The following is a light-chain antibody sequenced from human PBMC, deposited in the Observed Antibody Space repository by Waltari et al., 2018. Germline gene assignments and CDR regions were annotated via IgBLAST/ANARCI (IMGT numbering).Light chain of an antibody. CDR1: QNIDSY. CDR3: QQRRNWPWT. CDR2: EAF. J-gene: IGKJ1*01. V-gene: IGKV3-11*01. Sequence: ETVLTQSPATLSLSPGDRATFSCRASQNIDSYLAWYQQKPGQALRFPIFEAFTRPTGIPARFSGSRSGTDFNLTISSLESEDFAIYYCQQRRNWPWTFGQGTRVEIK.